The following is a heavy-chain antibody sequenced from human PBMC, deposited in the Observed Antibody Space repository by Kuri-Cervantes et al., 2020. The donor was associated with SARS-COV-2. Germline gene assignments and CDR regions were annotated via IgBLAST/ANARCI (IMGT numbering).Heavy chain of an antibody. CDR1: GVTFSSYA. Sequence: SVKVSCKASGVTFSSYAISWVRQAPGQGLEWMGGIIPMFGTADYAQKFQGRVTVTADESTRTVYMELSSLRSDDTAVYYCARDCSCTDCYVVVYGLSDWGQGTLVTVSS. J-gene: IGHJ4*02. D-gene: IGHD2-2*01. CDR2: IIPMFGTA. V-gene: IGHV1-69*13. CDR3: ARDCSCTDCYVVVYGLSD.